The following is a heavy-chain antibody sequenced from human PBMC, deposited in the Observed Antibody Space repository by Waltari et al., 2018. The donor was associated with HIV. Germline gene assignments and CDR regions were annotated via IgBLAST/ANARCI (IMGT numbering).Heavy chain of an antibody. V-gene: IGHV3-49*03. CDR3: TRVRNYGGHRTPDY. D-gene: IGHD4-17*01. Sequence: EVQLVESGGGLVQPGRSLRLSCTASGFTFGDYARSWFRQAPGKGLEWVGFIRSKAYGGTTEYAASVKGRFTISRDDSKSIAYLQMNSLKTEDTAVYYCTRVRNYGGHRTPDYWGQGTLVTVSS. CDR1: GFTFGDYA. CDR2: IRSKAYGGTT. J-gene: IGHJ4*02.